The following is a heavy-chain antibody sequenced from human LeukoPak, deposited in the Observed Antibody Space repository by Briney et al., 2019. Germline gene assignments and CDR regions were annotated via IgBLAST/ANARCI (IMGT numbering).Heavy chain of an antibody. V-gene: IGHV4-34*01. CDR3: ARGHKGSGITFGGVIVPDY. D-gene: IGHD3-16*02. J-gene: IGHJ4*02. Sequence: SETLSLTCAVYGGSFSGYYWSWIRQPPGKGLEWIGEINHSGSTNYNPSLKSRVTISVDTSKNQFPLKLSSVTAADTAVYYCARGHKGSGITFGGVIVPDYWGQGTLVTVSS. CDR2: INHSGST. CDR1: GGSFSGYY.